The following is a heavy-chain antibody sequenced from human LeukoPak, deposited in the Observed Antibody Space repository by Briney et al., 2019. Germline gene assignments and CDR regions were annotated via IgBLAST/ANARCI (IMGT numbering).Heavy chain of an antibody. CDR2: INPSGGST. Sequence: GASVKVSCKASGYTFTSYYMHWVRQAPGQGLEWMGIINPSGGSTSYAQKFQGRVTMTRDTSTSTVYMELSSLRSEDTAVYYCARDNSSPNSGSYPYYFDYWGQGTLVTVSS. CDR1: GYTFTSYY. J-gene: IGHJ4*02. D-gene: IGHD1-26*01. CDR3: ARDNSSPNSGSYPYYFDY. V-gene: IGHV1-46*01.